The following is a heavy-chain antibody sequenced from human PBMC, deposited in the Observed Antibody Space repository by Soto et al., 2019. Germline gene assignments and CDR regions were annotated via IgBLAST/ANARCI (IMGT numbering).Heavy chain of an antibody. CDR3: ARSRSGLRGYFDY. V-gene: IGHV4-59*01. J-gene: IGHJ4*02. CDR2: IYYSGST. D-gene: IGHD4-17*01. Sequence: KTSETLSLTCTVSGGSISSYYWSWIRQPPGKGLEWIGYIYYSGSTNYNPSLKSRVTISVDTSKNQFSLKLSSVTAADTAVYYCARSRSGLRGYFDYWGQGTLVTVSS. CDR1: GGSISSYY.